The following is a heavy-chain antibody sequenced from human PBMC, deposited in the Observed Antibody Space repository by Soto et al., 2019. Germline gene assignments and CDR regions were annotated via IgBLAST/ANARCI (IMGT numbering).Heavy chain of an antibody. D-gene: IGHD5-12*01. CDR1: GGTFNSYG. Sequence: ASVKVSCKASGGTFNSYGISWVRQASGHGLEWMGGIIPIFGTANYAQKFQGRVTITADESTSTAYMELSSLRSEDTAVYYCARDSVEMATTTYYYYYGMDVWGQGTTVTVSS. J-gene: IGHJ6*02. CDR3: ARDSVEMATTTYYYYYGMDV. V-gene: IGHV1-69*13. CDR2: IIPIFGTA.